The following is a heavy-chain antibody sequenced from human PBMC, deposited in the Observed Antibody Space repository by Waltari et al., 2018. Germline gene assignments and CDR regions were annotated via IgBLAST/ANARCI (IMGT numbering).Heavy chain of an antibody. CDR3: ARDPGGYSRYYYYMDV. CDR2: ILPNIGTA. D-gene: IGHD2-15*01. V-gene: IGHV1-69*01. J-gene: IGHJ6*03. Sequence: QVQLVQSGAEVKKPGSSVKVSCKASGGTFSSYAISWVRQAPGQGLEWMGGILPNIGTANYAQKFQGRVTSTADESTSTAYMELSSLRSEDTAVYYCARDPGGYSRYYYYMDVWGKGTTVTVSS. CDR1: GGTFSSYA.